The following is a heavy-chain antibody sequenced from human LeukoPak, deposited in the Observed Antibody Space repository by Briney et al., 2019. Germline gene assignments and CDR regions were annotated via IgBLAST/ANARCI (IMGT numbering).Heavy chain of an antibody. J-gene: IGHJ3*02. V-gene: IGHV4-59*08. D-gene: IGHD3-16*01. CDR2: IYYSGST. CDR3: ARLIGGTGVTFDI. Sequence: SETLSLTCTVSGGSISSYYWSWIRQPPGKGLEWIGYIYYSGSTNYNPSLKSRVTISVDTSKNQFSLKLSSVTAADTAVYYCARLIGGTGVTFDIWGQGTMVTVSS. CDR1: GGSISSYY.